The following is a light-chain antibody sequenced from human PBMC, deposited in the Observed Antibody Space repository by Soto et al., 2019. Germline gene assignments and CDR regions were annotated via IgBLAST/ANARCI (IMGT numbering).Light chain of an antibody. V-gene: IGKV3-15*01. CDR1: QSVATN. CDR3: QQYNKWPQT. CDR2: GAS. Sequence: EAVLTQSPATLSVFPGERATLSCRASQSVATNLAWYQQRPGQAPRLLIYGASKRAIGLPARFSGSGSGTEFTLTITSLQSEDFAVYYCQQYNKWPQTLGQGTKVDIK. J-gene: IGKJ1*01.